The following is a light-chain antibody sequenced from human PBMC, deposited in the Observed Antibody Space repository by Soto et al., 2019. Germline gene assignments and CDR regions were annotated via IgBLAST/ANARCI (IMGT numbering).Light chain of an antibody. J-gene: IGKJ2*01. V-gene: IGKV3-11*01. CDR2: DAS. CDR1: QSVSTY. CDR3: QQRSNWPRT. Sequence: EIMLTQSPATLSLSPGERATLSCRASQSVSTYLAWYQQKPGQAPRLLIYDASNRATGTPARFSGSGSGTDFTLTISSLESEDFAVYYCQQRSNWPRTFGQGTKLEIK.